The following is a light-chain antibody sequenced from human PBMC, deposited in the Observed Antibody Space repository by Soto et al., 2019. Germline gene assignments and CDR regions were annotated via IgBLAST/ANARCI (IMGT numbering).Light chain of an antibody. CDR1: QSISNW. V-gene: IGKV1-5*03. Sequence: DIQMTQSPSTLSASVGYRVTITGRASQSISNWLAWYQQKPGKDPKLMIYKASSLESGVPSRFSGSGSGTEFTLTISSLQPDDFATYYCQQYNTYSRTFGQGTKLDI. CDR3: QQYNTYSRT. J-gene: IGKJ1*01. CDR2: KAS.